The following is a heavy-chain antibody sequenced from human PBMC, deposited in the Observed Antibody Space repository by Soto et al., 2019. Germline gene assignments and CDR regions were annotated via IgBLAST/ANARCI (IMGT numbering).Heavy chain of an antibody. J-gene: IGHJ6*02. CDR3: ARYIPGVRYYGMDV. CDR1: GFPFSSYA. D-gene: IGHD2-2*01. V-gene: IGHV3-23*01. Sequence: GGSLRLSCAASGFPFSSYAMKWVRTAPGKGLEWVSLIGESGTPTYYADSVKGRFTISRDNSGNTLFLEMYSLRAEDTAVYYCARYIPGVRYYGMDVWGQGTTVTVSS. CDR2: IGESGTPT.